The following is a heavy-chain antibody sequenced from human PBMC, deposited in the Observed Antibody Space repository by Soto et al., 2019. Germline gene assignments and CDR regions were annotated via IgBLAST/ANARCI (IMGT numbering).Heavy chain of an antibody. CDR3: ASLGRITIFGVAPWYFDY. V-gene: IGHV3-23*01. CDR2: FRTSGDGGTT. CDR1: GITFRSRA. Sequence: PGGSLRLSCVASGITFRSRAMSWVRQAPGEGLEWVSGFRTSGDGGTTYYADSVKGRFTISRDNSKNMLFLQMNSLRAEDTAVYYCASLGRITIFGVAPWYFDYWGQGTLVTVSS. J-gene: IGHJ4*02. D-gene: IGHD3-3*01.